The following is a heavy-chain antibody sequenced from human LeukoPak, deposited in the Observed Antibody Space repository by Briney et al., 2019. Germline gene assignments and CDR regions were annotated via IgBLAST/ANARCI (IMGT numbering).Heavy chain of an antibody. CDR1: GFTFSSYW. CDR2: IKEDGSGK. D-gene: IGHD5-12*01. CDR3: ARAGGYESSWAY. J-gene: IGHJ4*02. Sequence: GGSLRLSCAASGFTFSSYWMSWVRQAPGKGLEWVANIKEDGSGKNYVDSVKGRFTISRDNAKNALELQMNSLRDEDTAVYYCARAGGYESSWAYWGQGTLVTVSS. V-gene: IGHV3-7*01.